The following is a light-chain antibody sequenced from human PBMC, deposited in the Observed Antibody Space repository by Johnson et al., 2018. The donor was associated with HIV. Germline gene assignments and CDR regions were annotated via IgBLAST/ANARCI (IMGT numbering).Light chain of an antibody. J-gene: IGLJ1*01. CDR3: GTWDSSLSAYV. V-gene: IGLV1-51*01. CDR1: SSNIGNNY. CDR2: DNN. Sequence: QPVLTQPPSVSAAPGQKVTISCSGSSSNIGNNYVSWYQQLPGTAPKLLIYDNNKRPSGIPDRFSGSKSGTSATLGITGPPTGDEADYYCGTWDSSLSAYVFGTGTKVTVL.